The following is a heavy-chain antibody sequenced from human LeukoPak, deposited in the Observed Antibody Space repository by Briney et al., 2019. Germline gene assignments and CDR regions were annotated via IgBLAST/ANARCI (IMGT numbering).Heavy chain of an antibody. CDR1: GFTFSSYA. V-gene: IGHV3-30-3*01. CDR3: ARESYCGGDCYSRGMDV. Sequence: QPGGSLRLSCAASGFTFSSYAMHWVRQAPGKGLEWVAVISYDGSNKYYADSVKGRFTISRDNSKNTLYLQMNSLRAEDTAVYYCARESYCGGDCYSRGMDVWGQGTTVTVSS. CDR2: ISYDGSNK. D-gene: IGHD2-21*02. J-gene: IGHJ6*02.